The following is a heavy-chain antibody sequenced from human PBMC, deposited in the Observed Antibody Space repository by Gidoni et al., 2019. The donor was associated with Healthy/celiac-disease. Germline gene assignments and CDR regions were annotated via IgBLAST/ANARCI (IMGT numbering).Heavy chain of an antibody. CDR1: GFTFSSYS. CDR2: ISSSSSYI. CDR3: ARNGGVRENY. V-gene: IGHV3-21*01. D-gene: IGHD2-8*02. Sequence: EVQLVESGGGLVKPGGSLRLSCAASGFTFSSYSMNWVRQAPGKGLGWVSSISSSSSYIYYADSVKGRFTISRDNAKNSLYLQMNSLRAEDTAVYYCARNGGVRENYWGQGTLVTVSS. J-gene: IGHJ4*02.